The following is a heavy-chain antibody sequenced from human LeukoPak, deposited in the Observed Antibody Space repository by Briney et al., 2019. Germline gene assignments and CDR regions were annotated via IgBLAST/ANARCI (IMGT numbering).Heavy chain of an antibody. D-gene: IGHD3-16*01. J-gene: IGHJ4*02. CDR2: IKPDGSER. CDR1: GFSFSSSW. CDR3: ARDKFGGTDY. V-gene: IGHV3-7*01. Sequence: GGSLRLSCAASGFSFSSSWMSWVRQAPGKGLEWVANIKPDGSERYYVDAVKGRLTISRDNAKNSVYLQMKSLRAEDTAVYYCARDKFGGTDYWGQGTLVTVSS.